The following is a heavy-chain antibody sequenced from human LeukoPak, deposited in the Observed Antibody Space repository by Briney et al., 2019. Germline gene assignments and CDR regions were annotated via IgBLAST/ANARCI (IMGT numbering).Heavy chain of an antibody. CDR2: IIPIFGTA. CDR1: GGTFSSYA. D-gene: IGHD2-21*02. CDR3: AIAYCGGDCYTDYYYGMDV. J-gene: IGHJ6*02. Sequence: SEKVSCKASGGTFSSYAISWVRQAPGQGLEWMGGIIPIFGTANYAQKFQGRVTITADESTSTAYMELSSLRSEDTAVYYCAIAYCGGDCYTDYYYGMDVWGQGTTVTVSS. V-gene: IGHV1-69*13.